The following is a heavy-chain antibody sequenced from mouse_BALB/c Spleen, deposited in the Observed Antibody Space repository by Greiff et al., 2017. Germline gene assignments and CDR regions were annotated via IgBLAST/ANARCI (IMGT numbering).Heavy chain of an antibody. Sequence: EVQRVESGGDLVKPGGSLKLSCAASGFTFSSYGMSWVRQTPDKRLEWVATISSGGSYTYYPDSVKGRFTISRDNAKNTLYLQMSSLKSEDTAMYYCARHGNYAMDYWGQGTTLTVSS. D-gene: IGHD4-1*01. CDR3: ARHGNYAMDY. CDR2: ISSGGSYT. V-gene: IGHV5-6*01. J-gene: IGHJ4*01. CDR1: GFTFSSYG.